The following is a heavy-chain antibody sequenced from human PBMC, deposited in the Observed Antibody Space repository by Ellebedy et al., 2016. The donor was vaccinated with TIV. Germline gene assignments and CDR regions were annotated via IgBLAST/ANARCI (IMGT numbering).Heavy chain of an antibody. CDR1: GFTFSSFW. CDR3: ARGGVGYNNFDY. Sequence: PGGSLRLSCAASGFTFSSFWMHWVRQAPGKGLVWVSGINGDGSSTTYADSVKGRFTISRDNAKNTLYLQMNSLRAEETAVYYCARGGVGYNNFDYWGLGTLVSVSS. D-gene: IGHD5-24*01. J-gene: IGHJ4*02. V-gene: IGHV3-74*01. CDR2: INGDGSST.